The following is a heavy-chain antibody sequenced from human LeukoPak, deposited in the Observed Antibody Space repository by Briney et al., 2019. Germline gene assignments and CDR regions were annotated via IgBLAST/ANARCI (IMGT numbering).Heavy chain of an antibody. CDR3: ARGGIAAAGRNYYYGMDV. Sequence: QTLSLTCAISGDSVSSNSAAWNWIRQSPSRGLEWLGRTYYRSKWYNDYAVSVKSRITINPDTSKNQFSLQLNSVTPEDTAVYYCARGGIAAAGRNYYYGMDVWGQGTTVTVSS. CDR1: GDSVSSNSAA. CDR2: TYYRSKWYN. D-gene: IGHD6-13*01. V-gene: IGHV6-1*01. J-gene: IGHJ6*02.